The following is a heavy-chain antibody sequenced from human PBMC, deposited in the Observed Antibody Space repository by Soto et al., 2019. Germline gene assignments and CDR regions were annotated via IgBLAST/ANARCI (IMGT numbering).Heavy chain of an antibody. Sequence: QVQLVESGGGVVQPGRSLRLSCAASGFTFSSYAMHWVRQAPGKGLKWVAVISYDGSNKYYADSVKGRFTISRDNSKNPLYLQRNSRRAEDRAVYSWARAAGIAEAGDYFASWGQGPLSPSPQ. V-gene: IGHV3-30-3*01. CDR1: GFTFSSYA. CDR2: ISYDGSNK. D-gene: IGHD6-13*01. J-gene: IGHJ4*02. CDR3: ARAAGIAEAGDYFAS.